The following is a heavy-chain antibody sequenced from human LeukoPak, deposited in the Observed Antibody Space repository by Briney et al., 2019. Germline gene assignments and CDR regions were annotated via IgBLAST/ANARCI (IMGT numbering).Heavy chain of an antibody. CDR3: TRESPQLDY. Sequence: GGSLRLSCAASGFTFSSAWMTWVRQAPGKGLEWVGRIESRTNGGSTDYAAPVKGRFTISRDDSKNMLYLQMNSLKTEDTAVYYCTRESPQLDYWGQGTLVTVSS. CDR1: GFTFSSAW. J-gene: IGHJ4*02. CDR2: IESRTNGGST. V-gene: IGHV3-15*04.